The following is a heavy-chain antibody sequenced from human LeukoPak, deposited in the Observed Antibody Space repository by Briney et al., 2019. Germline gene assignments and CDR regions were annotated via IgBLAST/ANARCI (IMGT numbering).Heavy chain of an antibody. CDR3: ARDATWAQYSSSWNNWFDP. Sequence: SVKVSCKASGGTFSSYAISWVRQAPGQGLEWMGRIIPILGIANYAQKFQGRVTITADKSTSTAYMELSSLRSEDTAVYYCARDATWAQYSSSWNNWFDPWGQGTLVTVSS. CDR2: IIPILGIA. J-gene: IGHJ5*02. D-gene: IGHD6-13*01. V-gene: IGHV1-69*04. CDR1: GGTFSSYA.